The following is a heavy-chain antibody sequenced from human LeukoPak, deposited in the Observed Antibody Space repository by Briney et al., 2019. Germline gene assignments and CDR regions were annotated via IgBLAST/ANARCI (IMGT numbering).Heavy chain of an antibody. V-gene: IGHV3-30*02. J-gene: IGHJ3*02. CDR2: IRYDGSNK. CDR3: AKGAVTTPLGAFDI. Sequence: GGSLRLSYAASGFTFSSYGMHWVRQAPGKGLEWVAFIRYDGSNKYYADSVKGRLTISRDNSKNTLYLQMNSLRAEDTAVYYCAKGAVTTPLGAFDIWGQGTMVTVSS. CDR1: GFTFSSYG. D-gene: IGHD4-11*01.